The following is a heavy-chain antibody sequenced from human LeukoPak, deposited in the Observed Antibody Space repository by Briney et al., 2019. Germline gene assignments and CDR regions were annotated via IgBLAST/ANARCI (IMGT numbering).Heavy chain of an antibody. Sequence: SQTLSLTCTVSGGSISSGDYYWSWIRQPPGKGLEWIGYIYYSGSTYYNPSLKSRVTISVDTSKNQFSLKLSSVTAADTAVYYCAREGPLWFGELLWGDNWFDPWGQGTLLTVSS. CDR1: GGSISSGDYY. J-gene: IGHJ5*02. CDR2: IYYSGST. CDR3: AREGPLWFGELLWGDNWFDP. D-gene: IGHD3-10*01. V-gene: IGHV4-30-4*01.